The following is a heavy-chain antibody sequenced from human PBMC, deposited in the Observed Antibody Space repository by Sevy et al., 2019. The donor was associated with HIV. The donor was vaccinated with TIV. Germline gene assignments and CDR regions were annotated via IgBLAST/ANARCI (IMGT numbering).Heavy chain of an antibody. Sequence: GGSLRLSCAASGFTVSSNYMSWVRQAPGKGLEWVSVIYSGGSTYYADSVKGRFTISRDNSKNTLYLQMNSLRAEDTAVYYCARGTTPRRYDFWSGPLGGDAFDIWGQGTMVTVSS. D-gene: IGHD3-3*01. J-gene: IGHJ3*02. CDR1: GFTVSSNY. CDR2: IYSGGST. CDR3: ARGTTPRRYDFWSGPLGGDAFDI. V-gene: IGHV3-53*01.